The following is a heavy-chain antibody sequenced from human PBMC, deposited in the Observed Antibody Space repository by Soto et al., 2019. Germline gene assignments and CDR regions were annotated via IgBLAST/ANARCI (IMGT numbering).Heavy chain of an antibody. CDR1: RHTFGTYS. V-gene: IGHV3-48*02. Sequence: GCLSLSCEASRHTFGTYSMNWVRQAPGKGLEWIAYIDYSSDTIFYADSVKGRFTISRDNAKNSLYLQMNSVRDEDTDVYFCARLYYDYVWGQGTTVTVSS. CDR2: IDYSSDTI. J-gene: IGHJ6*02. CDR3: ARLYYDYV. D-gene: IGHD3-16*01.